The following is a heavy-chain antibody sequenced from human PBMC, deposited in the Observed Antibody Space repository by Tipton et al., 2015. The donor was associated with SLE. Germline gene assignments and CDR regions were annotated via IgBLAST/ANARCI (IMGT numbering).Heavy chain of an antibody. Sequence: TLFLTCTVSGGSISSYYWSWIRQPPGKGLEWIGYIYYSGSTNYNPSLKSRVTISIDTSKNQFSLKLSSVTAADTAVYYCARGGIGGYDSFDYWGQGTLVTVSS. J-gene: IGHJ4*02. CDR1: GGSISSYY. D-gene: IGHD5-12*01. CDR3: ARGGIGGYDSFDY. V-gene: IGHV4-59*07. CDR2: IYYSGST.